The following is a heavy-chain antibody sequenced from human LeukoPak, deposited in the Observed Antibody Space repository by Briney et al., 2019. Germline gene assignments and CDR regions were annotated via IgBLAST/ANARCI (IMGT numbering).Heavy chain of an antibody. V-gene: IGHV3-23*01. CDR2: ISGSGGTT. D-gene: IGHD1-26*01. CDR3: AKDKYSGNYHQSGDFSY. J-gene: IGHJ4*02. CDR1: GFTFSSYG. Sequence: GGSLRLSCAASGFTFSSYGMSWVRQAPGKGLEWVSAISGSGGTTYYADSVKGRFTISRDNSKNTLYLQMNSLRAEDAALYYCAKDKYSGNYHQSGDFSYWGQGTLVTVSS.